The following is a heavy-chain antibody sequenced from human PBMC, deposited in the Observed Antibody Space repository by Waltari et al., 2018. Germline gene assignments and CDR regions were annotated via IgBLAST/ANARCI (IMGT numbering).Heavy chain of an antibody. Sequence: EAQLVQSGGGLVQPGGSLTLSCAASGFTISRCWMPWIRQAPGQGLQWVAHIGPDGSDKYYVDSVKGRFTISRDNAENSLLLQMSSLRVEDTALYYCVGWNDPINSWGQGTLVAVSS. D-gene: IGHD1-1*01. V-gene: IGHV3-7*01. CDR1: GFTISRCW. CDR2: IGPDGSDK. CDR3: VGWNDPINS. J-gene: IGHJ4*02.